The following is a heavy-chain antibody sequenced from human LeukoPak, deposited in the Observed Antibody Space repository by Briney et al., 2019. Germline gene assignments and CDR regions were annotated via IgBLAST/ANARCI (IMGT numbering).Heavy chain of an antibody. CDR2: IYYSGST. V-gene: IGHV4-59*08. D-gene: IGHD2-2*01. CDR3: ARGYCSSTSCYPSYYYYMDV. J-gene: IGHJ6*03. CDR1: GGSTSSYY. Sequence: SETLSLTCTVSGGSTSSYYWSWIRQPPGKGLEWIGYIYYSGSTNYNPSLKSRVTISVDTSKNQFSLKLSSVTAADTAVYYCARGYCSSTSCYPSYYYYMDVWGKGTTVTVSS.